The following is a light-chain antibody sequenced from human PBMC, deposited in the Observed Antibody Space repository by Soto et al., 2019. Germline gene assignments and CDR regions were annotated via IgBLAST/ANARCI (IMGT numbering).Light chain of an antibody. V-gene: IGKV3-15*01. CDR2: GAS. CDR1: QSVSNN. CDR3: QQYNNWPLT. J-gene: IGKJ1*01. Sequence: EIVMTQSPATLSVSPGERATLSCRASQSVSNNLAWYQHKPGQAPRLLIYGASSRATGIPARFSGSGSGTEFTLTISSLQSEEYAVYYCQQYNNWPLTFGQGIKVEIK.